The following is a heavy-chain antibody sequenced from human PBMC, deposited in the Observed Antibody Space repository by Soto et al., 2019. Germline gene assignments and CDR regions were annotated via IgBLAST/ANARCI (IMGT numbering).Heavy chain of an antibody. J-gene: IGHJ6*02. CDR3: ARGTEYYYDSSGYPV. D-gene: IGHD3-22*01. CDR1: GGSISSSSYY. V-gene: IGHV4-39*07. CDR2: IYYSGST. Sequence: PSETLSLTCTVSGGSISSSSYYWGWIRQPPGKGLEWIGSIYYSGSTYYNPSLKSRVTISVDTSKNQFSLKLSSVTAADTAVYYCARGTEYYYDSSGYPVWGQGTTVTVSS.